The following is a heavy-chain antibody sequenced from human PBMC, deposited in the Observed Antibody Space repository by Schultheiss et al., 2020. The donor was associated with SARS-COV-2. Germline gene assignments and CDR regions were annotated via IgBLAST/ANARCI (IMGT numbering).Heavy chain of an antibody. Sequence: SETLSLTCAVSGGSISSGGYSWSWIRQPPGKGLEWIGEINHSGSTNYNPSLKSRVTISVDKSKNQFSLKLSSVTAADTAVYYCARMYYYDSSGVLRYYYYGMDVWGQGTTVTVSS. CDR1: GGSISSGGYS. J-gene: IGHJ6*02. CDR3: ARMYYYDSSGVLRYYYYGMDV. D-gene: IGHD3-22*01. V-gene: IGHV4-30-2*01. CDR2: INHSGST.